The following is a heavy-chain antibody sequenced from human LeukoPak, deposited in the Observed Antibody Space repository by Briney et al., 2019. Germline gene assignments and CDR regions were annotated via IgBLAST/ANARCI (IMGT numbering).Heavy chain of an antibody. CDR1: EYTFTSYY. CDR2: INPSGGST. J-gene: IGHJ4*02. V-gene: IGHV1-46*01. Sequence: ASVKVSCKASEYTFTSYYMHWVRQAPGQGLEWIGIINPSGGSTSYAQKFQGRVTMTRDTSTSTVYMELSSLRSEDTAVYYCARDLGFNCDSSGYYDFDYWGQGTLVTVSS. D-gene: IGHD3-22*01. CDR3: ARDLGFNCDSSGYYDFDY.